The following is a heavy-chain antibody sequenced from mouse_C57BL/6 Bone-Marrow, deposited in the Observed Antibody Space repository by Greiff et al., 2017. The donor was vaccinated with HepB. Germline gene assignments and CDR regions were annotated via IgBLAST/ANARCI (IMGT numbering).Heavy chain of an antibody. CDR1: GFTFSNYG. D-gene: IGHD2-3*01. Sequence: EVMLVESGGGLVKPGGSLKLSCAASGFTFSNYGMHWVRQAPEKGLEWVAYISSGSSTIYYADTVKGRFTISRDNAKNTLFLQMTSLRSEDTAMYYCARIYDGYYGGFAYWGQGTLVTVSA. CDR2: ISSGSSTI. V-gene: IGHV5-17*01. J-gene: IGHJ3*01. CDR3: ARIYDGYYGGFAY.